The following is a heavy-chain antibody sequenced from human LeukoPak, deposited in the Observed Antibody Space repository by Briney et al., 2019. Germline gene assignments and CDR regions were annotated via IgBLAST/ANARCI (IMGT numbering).Heavy chain of an antibody. D-gene: IGHD5-12*01. V-gene: IGHV4-34*01. Sequence: SETLSLTCAVYGGSFSGYYWSWIRQPPGKGLEWIGEINHSGSTNYNPSLKSRVTISVDTSKNQFSLKLSSVTAADTAVYYCARRGRWLPFTYYFGYWGQGTLVTVSS. CDR3: ARRGRWLPFTYYFGY. J-gene: IGHJ4*02. CDR2: INHSGST. CDR1: GGSFSGYY.